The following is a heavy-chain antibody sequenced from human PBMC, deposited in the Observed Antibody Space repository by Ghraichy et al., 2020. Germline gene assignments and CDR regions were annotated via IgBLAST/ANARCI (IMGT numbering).Heavy chain of an antibody. D-gene: IGHD2-2*01. V-gene: IGHV1-18*01. J-gene: IGHJ6*02. Sequence: ASVKVSCKASGYTFTSYGISWVRQAPGQGLEWMGWINAYNGNTNYAQKVQGRVTMTTDTSTSTAYMELRSLRSDDTAVYYCARDGNVVPAAIVTNLYYYYGMDVWGQGHTVTVSS. CDR3: ARDGNVVPAAIVTNLYYYYGMDV. CDR2: INAYNGNT. CDR1: GYTFTSYG.